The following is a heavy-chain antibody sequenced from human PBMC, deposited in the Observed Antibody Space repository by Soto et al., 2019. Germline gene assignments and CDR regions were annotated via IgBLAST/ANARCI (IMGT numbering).Heavy chain of an antibody. CDR3: VRDPRYCSSTSCDLGYYYGIDV. Sequence: QVQLVESGGGVVQPGRSLRLSCAASGFTFSSYAMHWVRQAPGKGLEWVAVISYDGSNKYYADSVKGRFTISRDNCKNSVFLKMYSLRAEDSDLYYCVRDPRYCSSTSCDLGYYYGIDVWGQGTPVTVSS. V-gene: IGHV3-30-3*01. CDR2: ISYDGSNK. J-gene: IGHJ6*02. CDR1: GFTFSSYA. D-gene: IGHD2-2*01.